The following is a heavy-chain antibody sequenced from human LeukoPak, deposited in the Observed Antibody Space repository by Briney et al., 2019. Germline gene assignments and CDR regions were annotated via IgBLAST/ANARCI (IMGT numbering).Heavy chain of an antibody. CDR2: ISSNGGST. J-gene: IGHJ1*01. D-gene: IGHD4-17*01. CDR1: GFTFSSYA. CDR3: ARRDDYGDYGIEH. V-gene: IGHV3-64*01. Sequence: GGSLRLSCAASGFTFSSYAMHWVRQAPGKGLEYVSAISSNGGSTYYANSVKGRFTISRDNSKNTLYLQMGSLRAEDMAVYYCARRDDYGDYGIEHWGQGTLVTVSS.